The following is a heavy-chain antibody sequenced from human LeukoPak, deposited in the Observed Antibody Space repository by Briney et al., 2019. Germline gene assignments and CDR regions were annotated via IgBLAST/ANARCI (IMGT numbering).Heavy chain of an antibody. J-gene: IGHJ4*02. Sequence: GGSLRLSCGASGFTFSSHAMTWVRQAPGKGLEWVSAISISGDTTYYADAVKGRFTISRDNSKNAVYLQMNSLRAEDTAVYYCANEIRPNDYWGQGTLVTVSS. CDR2: ISISGDTT. CDR3: ANEIRPNDY. D-gene: IGHD4-17*01. V-gene: IGHV3-23*01. CDR1: GFTFSSHA.